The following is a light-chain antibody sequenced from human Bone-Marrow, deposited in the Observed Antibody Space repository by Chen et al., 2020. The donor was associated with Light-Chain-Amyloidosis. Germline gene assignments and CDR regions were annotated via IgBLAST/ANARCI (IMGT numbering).Light chain of an antibody. CDR2: GGS. CDR1: QSISSSH. CDR3: LQYGTSPPRT. J-gene: IGKJ1*01. Sequence: EIVLTQSPGTLSLSPGERATLSCRASQSISSSHLSWYQQKPGQAPRLVIYGGSTRATGTPDRDSGSESGTEFTRTISRLEPEDSAVYFCLQYGTSPPRTFGQGTTVEIK. V-gene: IGKV3-20*01.